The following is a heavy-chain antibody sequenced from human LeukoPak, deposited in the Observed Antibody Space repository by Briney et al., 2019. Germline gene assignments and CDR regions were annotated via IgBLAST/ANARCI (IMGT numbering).Heavy chain of an antibody. CDR3: AKDLSIAARPCFDY. V-gene: IGHV3-23*01. Sequence: GGSLRLSCAAPGFAFSSYAMSWVRQAPGKGLEWVSVISGSGDYTYFADSVKGRFTIARDNSKNTVYLQMNSLRAEDTAVYYCAKDLSIAARPCFDYWGQGTLVTVSP. D-gene: IGHD6-6*01. CDR1: GFAFSSYA. CDR2: ISGSGDYT. J-gene: IGHJ4*02.